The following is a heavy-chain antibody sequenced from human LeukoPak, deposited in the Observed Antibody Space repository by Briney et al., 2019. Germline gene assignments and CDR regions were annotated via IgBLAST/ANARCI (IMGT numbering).Heavy chain of an antibody. V-gene: IGHV1-18*01. J-gene: IGHJ4*02. D-gene: IGHD6-19*01. CDR1: GYTFTSYG. CDR3: ARYWIRSGWLTGGDY. Sequence: GASVKVSCKASGYTFTSYGISWVRQAPGQGLEWMGWISAYNGNTNYAQKLQGRVTMTTDTSTSTAYMELRSLRSDDTAVYYCARYWIRSGWLTGGDYWGQGTLVTVSS. CDR2: ISAYNGNT.